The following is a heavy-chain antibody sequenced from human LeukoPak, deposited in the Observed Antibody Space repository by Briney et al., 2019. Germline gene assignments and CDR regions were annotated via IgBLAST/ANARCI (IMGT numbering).Heavy chain of an antibody. CDR2: ISGSGGST. CDR3: AKSPGNYYDSSGYFGY. V-gene: IGHV3-23*01. J-gene: IGHJ4*02. Sequence: GGSLRLSCAASGFTFSSYAMSWVRQAPGKGLEWVSAISGSGGSTYYADSVKGRFTISRDNSKNTLYLQMNSLRAEDTAVYYCAKSPGNYYDSSGYFGYWGQGTLVTVSS. CDR1: GFTFSSYA. D-gene: IGHD3-22*01.